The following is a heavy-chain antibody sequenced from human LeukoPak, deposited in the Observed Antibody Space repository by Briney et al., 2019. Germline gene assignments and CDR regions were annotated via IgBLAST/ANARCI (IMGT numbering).Heavy chain of an antibody. J-gene: IGHJ4*02. CDR1: GGTFSSYT. D-gene: IGHD6-13*01. V-gene: IGHV1-69*02. Sequence: VASAKVSCKASGGTFSSYTISWVRQAPGQGLGWMGRIIPILGIANYAQKFQGRVTITADKSTSTAYMELSSLRSEDTAVYYCANTPGIAAAGINYWGQGTLVTVSS. CDR2: IIPILGIA. CDR3: ANTPGIAAAGINY.